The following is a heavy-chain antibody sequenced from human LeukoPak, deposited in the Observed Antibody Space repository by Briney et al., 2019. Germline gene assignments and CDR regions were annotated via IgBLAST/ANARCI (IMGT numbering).Heavy chain of an antibody. Sequence: GESLKISCKASGYTFTCFFIGWGRQMPGQGLEWMGIIYTGDSDTRYSPSFQGQVTISVDKSISTAYLQWRSLKASDTAIYYCARPITGSGTDLAYWGQGTLVTVSS. CDR3: ARPITGSGTDLAY. J-gene: IGHJ4*02. CDR1: GYTFTCFF. V-gene: IGHV5-51*01. CDR2: IYTGDSDT. D-gene: IGHD1-14*01.